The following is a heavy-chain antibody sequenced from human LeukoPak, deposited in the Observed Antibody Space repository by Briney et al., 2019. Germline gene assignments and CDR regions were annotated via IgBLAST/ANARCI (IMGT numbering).Heavy chain of an antibody. Sequence: HSGGSLRLSCAASGFTFSSYAMSWVRQAPGKGLEWVSAISGSGGSTYYADSVKGRFTISRDNSKNTLYLQMNSLRAEDTAVYYCAKDQYSYGDSEVDYWGQGTLVTVSS. CDR3: AKDQYSYGDSEVDY. V-gene: IGHV3-23*01. CDR2: ISGSGGST. CDR1: GFTFSSYA. J-gene: IGHJ4*02. D-gene: IGHD5-18*01.